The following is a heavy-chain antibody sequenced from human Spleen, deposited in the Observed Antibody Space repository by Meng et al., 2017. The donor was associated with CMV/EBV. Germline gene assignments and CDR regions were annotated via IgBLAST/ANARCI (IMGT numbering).Heavy chain of an antibody. CDR3: ASGRITIFGVAPDRVDV. CDR2: LNSNSDDT. J-gene: IGHJ6*02. CDR1: GYTFSAYY. Sequence: ASVKVSCKASGYTFSAYYTHWVRQAPGQGLEWVGWLNSNSDDTDYAQKFQGNVTMTRDTSINPVHMKLNSLRSDDTAVYYCASGRITIFGVAPDRVDVWGQGTTVTVSS. D-gene: IGHD3-3*01. V-gene: IGHV1-2*02.